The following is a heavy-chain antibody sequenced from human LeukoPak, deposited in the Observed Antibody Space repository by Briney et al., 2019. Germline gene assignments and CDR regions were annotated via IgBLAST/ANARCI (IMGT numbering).Heavy chain of an antibody. CDR3: ARGPGIVVVPAANYWYFDL. D-gene: IGHD2-2*01. J-gene: IGHJ2*01. V-gene: IGHV4-61*02. CDR2: IYTSGST. Sequence: SQTLSLTCTVSGGSISSGSYYWSWIRQPAGKGLEWIGRIYTSGSTNYNPSLKSRVTISVDTSKNQFSLKLSSVTAADTAVYYCARGPGIVVVPAANYWYFDLWGRGTLVTVSS. CDR1: GGSISSGSYY.